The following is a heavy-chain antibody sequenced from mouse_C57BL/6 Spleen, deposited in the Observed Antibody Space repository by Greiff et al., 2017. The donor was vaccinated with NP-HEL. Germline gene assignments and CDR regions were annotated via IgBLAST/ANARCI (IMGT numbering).Heavy chain of an antibody. J-gene: IGHJ4*01. Sequence: QVQLKESGPELVKPGASVKISCKASGYAFSSSWMNWVKQRPGKGLEWIGRIYPGDGDTNYNGKFKGKATLTADKSSSTAYMQLSSLTSEDSAVYFCARRYNYAMDYWGQGTSVTVSS. CDR1: GYAFSSSW. CDR3: ARRYNYAMDY. V-gene: IGHV1-82*01. CDR2: IYPGDGDT.